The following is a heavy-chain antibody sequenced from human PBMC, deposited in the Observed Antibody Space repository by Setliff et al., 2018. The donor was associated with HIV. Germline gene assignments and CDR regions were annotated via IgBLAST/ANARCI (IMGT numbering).Heavy chain of an antibody. Sequence: SETLSLTCPVSGGSISSGDYYWTWIRQPAGKGLQWIGRIHTSGNTNYNPSLKSRVTISVDTSNNQFSLKLSSVTAADTAVYYCARDFKRYNSPCRFDPWGQGILVTVSS. CDR2: IHTSGNT. D-gene: IGHD1-1*01. CDR3: ARDFKRYNSPCRFDP. V-gene: IGHV4-61*02. J-gene: IGHJ5*02. CDR1: GGSISSGDYY.